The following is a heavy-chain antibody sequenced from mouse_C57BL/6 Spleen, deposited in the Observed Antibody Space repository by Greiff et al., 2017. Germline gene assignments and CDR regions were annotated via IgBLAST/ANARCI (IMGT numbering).Heavy chain of an antibody. D-gene: IGHD1-1*01. CDR1: GFTFSDYG. CDR2: ISSGSSTI. V-gene: IGHV5-17*01. J-gene: IGHJ4*01. CDR3: AKLLREYYAMDY. Sequence: EVKVVESGGGLVKPGGSLKLSCAASGFTFSDYGMHWVRQAPEKGLEWVAYISSGSSTIYYADTVKGRFTISRDNAKNTLFLQMTSLRSEDTAMYYCAKLLREYYAMDYWGQGTSVTVSS.